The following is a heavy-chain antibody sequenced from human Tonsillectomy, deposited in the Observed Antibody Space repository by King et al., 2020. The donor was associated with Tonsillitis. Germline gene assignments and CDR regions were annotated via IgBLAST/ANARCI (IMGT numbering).Heavy chain of an antibody. D-gene: IGHD3-10*01. V-gene: IGHV5-51*01. J-gene: IGHJ4*02. CDR3: ARVTMVRGVIQSPSY. CDR1: GYSFTSYW. CDR2: IYPGDSDT. Sequence: QLVQSGAEVKKPGESLKISCKGSGYSFTSYWIGWVRQMPGKGLEWMGIIYPGDSDTRYSPSFQGQVTISADKSISTAYLQGSSLKASDTAMYYCARVTMVRGVIQSPSYWGQGTLVTVSS.